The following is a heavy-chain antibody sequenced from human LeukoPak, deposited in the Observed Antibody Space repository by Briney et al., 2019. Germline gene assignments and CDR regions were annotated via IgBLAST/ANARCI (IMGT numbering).Heavy chain of an antibody. J-gene: IGHJ5*02. CDR1: GDSISDYY. CDR2: IYYTGST. V-gene: IGHV4-59*12. Sequence: SETLSLTCTVSGDSISDYYWSWIRRPPGRGLEWIGYIYYTGSTNYSPSLKSRVTISVDTSKNQFSLKLSSVTAADTAVYFCARRVPTSRSWFDPWGQGTLVTVSS. CDR3: ARRVPTSRSWFDP. D-gene: IGHD2-2*01.